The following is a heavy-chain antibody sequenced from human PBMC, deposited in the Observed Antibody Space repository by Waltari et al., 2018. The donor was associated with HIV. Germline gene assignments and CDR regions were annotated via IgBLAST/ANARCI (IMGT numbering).Heavy chain of an antibody. Sequence: QVQLVQSGAEVKKPGSSVKVSWKASGGTATSSGTSWVRQAPGQGLEWMGAIIPLFGEANYAQKFQGRLTITADESTSTAYMELSSLRSEDTAVYYCARVPDRSGYQRYAMDVWGQGTTVTVS. D-gene: IGHD3-22*01. CDR3: ARVPDRSGYQRYAMDV. V-gene: IGHV1-69*01. CDR1: GGTATSSG. J-gene: IGHJ6*02. CDR2: IIPLFGEA.